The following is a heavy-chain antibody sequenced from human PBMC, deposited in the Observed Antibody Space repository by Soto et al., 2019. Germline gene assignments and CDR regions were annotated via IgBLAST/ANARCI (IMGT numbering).Heavy chain of an antibody. V-gene: IGHV3-21*01. CDR1: GFTFSSYN. D-gene: IGHD2-2*01. J-gene: IGHJ6*04. Sequence: GGSLRLSCAASGFTFSSYNMNWVRQAPGKGLEWVSSISSSSSYIYYADSVKGRFTISRDNAKNSLYLQMNSLRAEDTAVYYCASDPSVVPAANNVWGKGTTVTVSS. CDR2: ISSSSSYI. CDR3: ASDPSVVPAANNV.